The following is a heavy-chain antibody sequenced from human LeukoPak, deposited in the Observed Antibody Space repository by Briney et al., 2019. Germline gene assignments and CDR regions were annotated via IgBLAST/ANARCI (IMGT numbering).Heavy chain of an antibody. CDR3: ARGNGLTDGERYYFDY. J-gene: IGHJ4*02. D-gene: IGHD1-14*01. CDR1: GGSFSGYY. V-gene: IGHV4-34*01. CDR2: INHSGST. Sequence: PSETLSLTCAVYGGSFSGYYWSWIRQPPGKGLEWIGEINHSGSTNYYPSLKSRVTISVDTSKNQFSLKLSSVTAADTAVYYCARGNGLTDGERYYFDYWGQGTLVTVSS.